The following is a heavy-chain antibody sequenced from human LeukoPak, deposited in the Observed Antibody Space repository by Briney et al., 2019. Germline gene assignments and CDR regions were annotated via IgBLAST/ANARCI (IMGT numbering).Heavy chain of an antibody. D-gene: IGHD1-26*01. Sequence: SETLSLTCTVSGYSISSGYYWGWIRQPPGKGLEWIGSIYHSGSTYYNPSLKSRVTISVDTSKNQFSLKLSSMTAADTAVYYCAREVPSGSYFDYWGQGTLVTVSS. CDR3: AREVPSGSYFDY. CDR1: GYSISSGYY. CDR2: IYHSGST. V-gene: IGHV4-38-2*02. J-gene: IGHJ4*02.